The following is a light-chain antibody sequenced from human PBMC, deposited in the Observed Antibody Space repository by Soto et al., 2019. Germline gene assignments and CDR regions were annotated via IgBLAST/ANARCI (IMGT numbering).Light chain of an antibody. J-gene: IGKJ4*01. CDR3: QQYNSSPLT. V-gene: IGKV3-15*01. CDR1: QTVNSN. Sequence: EIVMTQSPATLSVSPGERATLSCRASQTVNSNLAWYQQKPGQVPRLLIHGASTRPTDIPDTFSGSGSATEFTLTISSLQSEDFAVYFCQQYNSSPLTFGGGTKVEIK. CDR2: GAS.